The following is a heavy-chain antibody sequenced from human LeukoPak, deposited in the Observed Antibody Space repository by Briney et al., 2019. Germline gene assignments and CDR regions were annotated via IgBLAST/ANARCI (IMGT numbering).Heavy chain of an antibody. CDR1: GGSISSGGYY. Sequence: SQTLSLTCTVSGGSISSGGYYWSWIRQHPGKGLEWIGYIYYSGSTYYNPSLKSRVTISVDTSKNQFSLKLSSVTAADTAVYYCARVASGVGYNWFDPWGQGTLVTVSS. CDR3: ARVASGVGYNWFDP. CDR2: IYYSGST. D-gene: IGHD2-15*01. V-gene: IGHV4-31*02. J-gene: IGHJ5*02.